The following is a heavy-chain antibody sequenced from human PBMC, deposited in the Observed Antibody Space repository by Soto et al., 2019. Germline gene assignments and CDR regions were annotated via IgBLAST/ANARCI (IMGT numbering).Heavy chain of an antibody. Sequence: TLSLTCAVSGGSISSGGSSWNWIRQPPGKGLEWIGYIYHSGSTYYNPPLKSRVTISVDRSKNQFSLKLSSVTAADTAVYYCARGNVVAIDYWGQGTLVTVSS. J-gene: IGHJ4*02. D-gene: IGHD2-21*01. CDR3: ARGNVVAIDY. CDR2: IYHSGST. V-gene: IGHV4-30-2*01. CDR1: GGSISSGGSS.